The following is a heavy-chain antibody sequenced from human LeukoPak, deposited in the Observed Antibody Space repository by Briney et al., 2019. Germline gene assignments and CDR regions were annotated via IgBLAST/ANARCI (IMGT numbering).Heavy chain of an antibody. D-gene: IGHD3-9*01. CDR1: GYTFTGYY. CDR3: ARDYISDLTGYDAVSALGYYFDY. CDR2: INPNSGGT. Sequence: ASVKVSCKASGYTFTGYYMHWVRQAPGQGLEWMGWINPNSGGTNYAQKFQGRVTMTRDTSISTAYMELSRLRSDDTAVYYCARDYISDLTGYDAVSALGYYFDYWGQGTLVTVSS. V-gene: IGHV1-2*02. J-gene: IGHJ4*02.